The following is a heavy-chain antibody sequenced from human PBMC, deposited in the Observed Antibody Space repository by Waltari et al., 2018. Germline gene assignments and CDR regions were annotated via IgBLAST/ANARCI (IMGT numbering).Heavy chain of an antibody. D-gene: IGHD6-13*01. Sequence: QVQLQESGPGLVKPSDTLSLVCSVSGDSISSYFWNWIRRPPGKGLEWIGHVYYSGNTNYNPSSKSRVTISVDTSKNQFSLKLKSLTAADTAVYYCARGSSSWSSPYFDNWGQGVQVTVSS. CDR2: VYYSGNT. V-gene: IGHV4-59*12. J-gene: IGHJ4*02. CDR3: ARGSSSWSSPYFDN. CDR1: GDSISSYF.